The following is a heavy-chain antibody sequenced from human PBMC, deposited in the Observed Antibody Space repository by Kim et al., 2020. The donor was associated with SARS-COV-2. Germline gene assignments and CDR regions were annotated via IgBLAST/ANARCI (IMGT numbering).Heavy chain of an antibody. D-gene: IGHD5-12*01. Sequence: NDAQKLQGRVTMTTDTSTSTAYMELRSLRSDDTAVYYCARQVLREWFDPWGQGTLVTVSS. J-gene: IGHJ5*02. V-gene: IGHV1-18*01. CDR3: ARQVLREWFDP.